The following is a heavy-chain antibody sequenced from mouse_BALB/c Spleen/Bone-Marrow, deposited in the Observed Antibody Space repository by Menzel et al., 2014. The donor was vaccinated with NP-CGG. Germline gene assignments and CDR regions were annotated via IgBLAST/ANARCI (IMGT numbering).Heavy chain of an antibody. CDR3: TRRRSLDY. Sequence: VQLVESGTELVRPVTSVKISCKASGYAFTNYWLGWVKQRPGHGLEWIGDIYPGSGNTYYNEKFKGKATLTADRSSSTAYMQLSGLTSEDSAVYFCTRRRSLDYWGQGTTLTVSS. J-gene: IGHJ2*01. CDR1: GYAFTNYW. CDR2: IYPGSGNT. V-gene: IGHV1-63*02.